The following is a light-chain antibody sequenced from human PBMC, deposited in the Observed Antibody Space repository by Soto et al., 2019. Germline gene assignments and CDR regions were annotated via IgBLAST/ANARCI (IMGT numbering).Light chain of an antibody. CDR1: QTSSSW. J-gene: IGKJ5*01. V-gene: IGKV1-5*03. Sequence: DIHMTHSPSTLSGSEGDRVTIPCRASQTSSSWLAWYQQKPGKAPKLLTYKASTLKSGVPSRFSGSGSGTEFTLTISSLQPDDFATYYCQHYNSYSEAFGQGTRLEI. CDR2: KAS. CDR3: QHYNSYSEA.